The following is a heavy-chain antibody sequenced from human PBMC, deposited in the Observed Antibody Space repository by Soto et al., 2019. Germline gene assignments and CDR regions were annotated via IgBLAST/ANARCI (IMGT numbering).Heavy chain of an antibody. CDR1: DFIVGRNF. D-gene: IGHD2-21*01. CDR2: IYSGGNT. J-gene: IGHJ5*02. V-gene: IGHV3-66*01. CDR3: ASGFCGGGTCNRHLES. Sequence: GGSLRLSCAVTDFIVGRNFMTWVRQAPGKGPESVAIIYSGGNTHHADSVKGRFTISRDTSKNTLHLQMNSLRVEDSALYYCASGFCGGGTCNRHLESWGQGTQVTVSS.